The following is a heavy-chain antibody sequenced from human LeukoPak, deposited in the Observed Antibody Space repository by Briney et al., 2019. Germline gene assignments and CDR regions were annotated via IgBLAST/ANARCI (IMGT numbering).Heavy chain of an antibody. Sequence: GGSLRLSCAASGFTFSSYGMHWVRQAPGKGLEWVAFIRYDGSNKYYADSVKGRFTISRDNSKNTLYLQMNSLRAEDTAVYYCAKDPRYCSSTSCYAGGGYFDYWGQGTLVTVSS. CDR3: AKDPRYCSSTSCYAGGGYFDY. D-gene: IGHD2-2*01. V-gene: IGHV3-30*02. CDR2: IRYDGSNK. CDR1: GFTFSSYG. J-gene: IGHJ4*02.